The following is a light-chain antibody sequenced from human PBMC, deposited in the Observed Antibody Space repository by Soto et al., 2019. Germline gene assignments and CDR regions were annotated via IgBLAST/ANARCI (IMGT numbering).Light chain of an antibody. CDR1: QNVANY. CDR3: QQRNSWPPIT. V-gene: IGKV3-11*01. J-gene: IGKJ5*01. CDR2: ESS. Sequence: EIVLTQSPATLSLSPGERATLSCRASQNVANYLDWYQQKPGQAPRLLIYESSNRASGVPARFSGSGSGTDFTLTISSLEPEDFALYYCQQRNSWPPITFGQGTRLEIK.